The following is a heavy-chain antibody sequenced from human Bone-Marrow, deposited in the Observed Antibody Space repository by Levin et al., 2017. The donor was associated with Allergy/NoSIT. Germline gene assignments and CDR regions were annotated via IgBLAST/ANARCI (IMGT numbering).Heavy chain of an antibody. CDR1: GFTFSSYS. Sequence: GESLKISCAASGFTFSSYSMNWVRQAPGKGLEWVSSISSSSSYIYYADSVKGRFTISRDNAKNSLYLQMNSLRAEDTAVYYCARDGGIDYLLNWFDPWGQGTLVTVSS. D-gene: IGHD4-11*01. V-gene: IGHV3-21*01. J-gene: IGHJ5*02. CDR3: ARDGGIDYLLNWFDP. CDR2: ISSSSSYI.